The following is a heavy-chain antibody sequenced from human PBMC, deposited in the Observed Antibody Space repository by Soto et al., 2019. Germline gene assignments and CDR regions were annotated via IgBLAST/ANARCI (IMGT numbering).Heavy chain of an antibody. V-gene: IGHV1-69*02. CDR1: GDTFNFYS. D-gene: IGHD3-10*01. CDR3: ATSYGSGYRAFDS. J-gene: IGHJ4*02. CDR2: INPILSMS. Sequence: QVQLVQSGADVQRPGSSVRVSCKASGDTFNFYSINWVRQAPGLGLQWMGRINPILSMSNYAPRFPGRAPMTADKATSTAYMELSSLRSEDTAMYYCATSYGSGYRAFDSWGQGALVTVSS.